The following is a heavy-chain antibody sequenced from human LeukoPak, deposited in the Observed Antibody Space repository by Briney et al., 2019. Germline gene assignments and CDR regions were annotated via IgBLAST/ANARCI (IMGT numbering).Heavy chain of an antibody. Sequence: GASVKVSCKASGYTFTGYYMHWVRQAPGQGLEWMGWISPTSGGTNYAQKFQGRVTMTRDTSISTAYMELSRLRSDDTAVYYCARESLAVAGKIDYWGQGTLVTVSS. CDR1: GYTFTGYY. V-gene: IGHV1-2*02. J-gene: IGHJ4*02. CDR3: ARESLAVAGKIDY. D-gene: IGHD6-19*01. CDR2: ISPTSGGT.